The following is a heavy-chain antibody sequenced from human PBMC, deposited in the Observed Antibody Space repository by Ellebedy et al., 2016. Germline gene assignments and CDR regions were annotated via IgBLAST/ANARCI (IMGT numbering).Heavy chain of an antibody. CDR3: ARVSTLAPRPGRRSFGIDV. J-gene: IGHJ6*02. CDR2: IYHSGST. CDR1: GGSISSGTYS. V-gene: IGHV4-30-2*01. Sequence: SETLSLTCTVSGGSISSGTYSWSWIRQPPGKGLEWIGYIYHSGSTYYNPSLKSRVTISVDRSKNQFSLKVRSATAADTAIYYCARVSTLAPRPGRRSFGIDVWGQGTTVTVS. D-gene: IGHD6-6*01.